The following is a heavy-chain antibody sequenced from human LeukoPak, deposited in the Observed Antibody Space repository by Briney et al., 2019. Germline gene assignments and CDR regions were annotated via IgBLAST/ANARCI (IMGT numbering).Heavy chain of an antibody. Sequence: SVKVSCKASGGTFSSYAISWVRQAPGQGLEWMGGILPIFGTANYAQKFQGRVTITADESTSTAYMELSSLRSEDTAVYYCASPLWFGARYYYMDVWGKGTTVTVSS. CDR2: ILPIFGTA. V-gene: IGHV1-69*13. CDR3: ASPLWFGARYYYMDV. J-gene: IGHJ6*03. D-gene: IGHD3-10*01. CDR1: GGTFSSYA.